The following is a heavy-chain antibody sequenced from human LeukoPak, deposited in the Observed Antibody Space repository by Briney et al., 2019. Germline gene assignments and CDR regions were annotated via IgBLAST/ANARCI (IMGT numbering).Heavy chain of an antibody. CDR1: NDSISPLY. Sequence: PSGTLSLTCTVSNDSISPLYWGWIRQPPGKGLEFIGYIFYSGTTNFSPSLKSRVTLSVDTSKNQFSLRLNSVTAADTAVYYCARGGSAAKYYFDSWGQGTLVTVSS. V-gene: IGHV4-59*11. J-gene: IGHJ4*02. D-gene: IGHD6-13*01. CDR3: ARGGSAAKYYFDS. CDR2: IFYSGTT.